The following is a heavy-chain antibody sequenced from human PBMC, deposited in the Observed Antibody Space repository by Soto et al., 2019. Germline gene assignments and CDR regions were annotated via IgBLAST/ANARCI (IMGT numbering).Heavy chain of an antibody. CDR1: GGSISSSNW. CDR3: VREAWLLNQ. V-gene: IGHV4-4*02. D-gene: IGHD2-2*02. Sequence: QVQLQESGPGLVKPSGTLSLTCAVSGGSISSSNWWSWVRQSPGKGLEWIGEIHHSGSTNYNPSLKIRGTLPVDKSRNHFFLRMNSVTAADTAVYYCVREAWLLNQWGQGTLVTVSS. CDR2: IHHSGST. J-gene: IGHJ4*02.